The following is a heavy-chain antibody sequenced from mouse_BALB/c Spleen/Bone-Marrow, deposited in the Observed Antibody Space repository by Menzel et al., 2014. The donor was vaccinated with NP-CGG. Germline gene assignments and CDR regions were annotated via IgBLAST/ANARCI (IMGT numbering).Heavy chain of an antibody. Sequence: VKLLESGHGLVQPSQSLSITCTVSGFSLXSYGVYWVRQSPGKGLEWLGVIWSGGSTDYNAAFISRLSISKDNSKSQVFFKMNSLQSNDTAIYYCARNRDWDGAMDYWGQGTSVTVSS. CDR2: IWSGGST. CDR3: ARNRDWDGAMDY. V-gene: IGHV2-2*03. J-gene: IGHJ4*01. CDR1: GFSLXSYG. D-gene: IGHD4-1*01.